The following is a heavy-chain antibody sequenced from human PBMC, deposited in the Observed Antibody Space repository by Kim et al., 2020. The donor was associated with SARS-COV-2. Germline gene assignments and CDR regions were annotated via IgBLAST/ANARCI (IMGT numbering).Heavy chain of an antibody. CDR1: GFTFSSYS. CDR2: ISSSSSYI. J-gene: IGHJ6*02. V-gene: IGHV3-21*01. CDR3: ARDSCSGGSCYSHYYYYGMEV. Sequence: GGSLRLSCAASGFTFSSYSMNWVRQAPGKGLEWVSSISSSSSYIYYADSVKGRFTISRDNAKNSLYLQMNSLRAEDTAVYYCARDSCSGGSCYSHYYYYGMEVWGQGTTVTVSS. D-gene: IGHD2-15*01.